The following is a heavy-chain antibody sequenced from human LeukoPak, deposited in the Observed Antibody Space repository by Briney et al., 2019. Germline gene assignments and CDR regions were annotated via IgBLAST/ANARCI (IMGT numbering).Heavy chain of an antibody. Sequence: GGSLRLSCAASGFTFSSYWMHWVRQAPGKGLVWVSRINSDGSSTSYADSVKGRFTISRDNAKNTLYLQMSSLRAEDTAVYYCAREYYDILTGYSWGYYFDYWGQGTLVTVSS. V-gene: IGHV3-74*01. CDR3: AREYYDILTGYSWGYYFDY. CDR1: GFTFSSYW. D-gene: IGHD3-9*01. J-gene: IGHJ4*02. CDR2: INSDGSST.